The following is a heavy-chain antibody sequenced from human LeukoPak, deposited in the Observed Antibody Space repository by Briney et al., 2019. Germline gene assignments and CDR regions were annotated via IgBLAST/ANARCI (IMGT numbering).Heavy chain of an antibody. Sequence: SETLSLTCAVYGGSFSGYYWSWIRQPPGKGLEWIGEINHSGSTNYHPSLKSRVTISVDTSKNQFSLKLSSVTAADTAVYYCARSRRGLNIVVVPAAPHMDVWGKGTTVTVSS. CDR3: ARSRRGLNIVVVPAAPHMDV. D-gene: IGHD2-2*01. CDR1: GGSFSGYY. V-gene: IGHV4-34*01. CDR2: INHSGST. J-gene: IGHJ6*03.